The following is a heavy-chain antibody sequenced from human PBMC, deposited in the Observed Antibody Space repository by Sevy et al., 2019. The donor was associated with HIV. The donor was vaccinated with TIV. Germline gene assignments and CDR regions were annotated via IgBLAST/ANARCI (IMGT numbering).Heavy chain of an antibody. Sequence: LQLPETLSLTCVVYGGSFSGYFWSWIRQPPGKGLEWIGEVNHSGSTNYSPSLKSRVTISVDTSKNQFSLKLSSVTAADTAVYYCAREGGDYDILTGYSPRYGMDVWGQGTTVTVSS. CDR1: GGSFSGYF. CDR3: AREGGDYDILTGYSPRYGMDV. CDR2: VNHSGST. D-gene: IGHD3-9*01. V-gene: IGHV4-34*01. J-gene: IGHJ6*02.